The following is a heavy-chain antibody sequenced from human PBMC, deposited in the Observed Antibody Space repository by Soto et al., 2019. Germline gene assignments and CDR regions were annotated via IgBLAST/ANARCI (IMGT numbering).Heavy chain of an antibody. Sequence: GESLKISCENSGYRFTNYWIAWVRQMPWKGLEWMGIIYPGDSDSRYSPSFQGQVTISADKSFSTAYLQWSSLKASDTAIYYCARLVGATHGMDVWGQGPTLTVS. D-gene: IGHD2-15*01. V-gene: IGHV5-51*01. CDR3: ARLVGATHGMDV. J-gene: IGHJ6*02. CDR1: GYRFTNYW. CDR2: IYPGDSDS.